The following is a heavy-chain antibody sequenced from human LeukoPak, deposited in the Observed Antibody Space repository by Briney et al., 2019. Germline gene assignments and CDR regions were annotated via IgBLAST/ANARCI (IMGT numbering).Heavy chain of an antibody. CDR3: ARYCSSTSCYEEIFDY. CDR1: GYSFTNYY. CDR2: INPSGGST. Sequence: ASVKVSCKASGYSFTNYYVHWVRQAPGQGLEWMGVINPSGGSTSYAQKFQGRVTMTRDTFTSTVYMELSSLRSEDTAVYYCARYCSSTSCYEEIFDYWGQGTLVTVSS. D-gene: IGHD2-2*01. J-gene: IGHJ4*02. V-gene: IGHV1-46*01.